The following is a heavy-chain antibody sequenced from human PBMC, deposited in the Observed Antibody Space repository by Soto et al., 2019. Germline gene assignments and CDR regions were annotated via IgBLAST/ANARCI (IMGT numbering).Heavy chain of an antibody. J-gene: IGHJ6*02. CDR3: ARGRGLDV. CDR1: GFTFSTFW. Sequence: EMPLVESGGGLVQPGGSLRLSCAASGFTFSTFWMTWVRQAPGKGLEWVANIKQDGSERYYVDSVKGRFTISRDNTKNSVYLQMNSLRAEDTAVYYCARGRGLDVWGQGTTVTVSS. V-gene: IGHV3-7*01. D-gene: IGHD2-15*01. CDR2: IKQDGSER.